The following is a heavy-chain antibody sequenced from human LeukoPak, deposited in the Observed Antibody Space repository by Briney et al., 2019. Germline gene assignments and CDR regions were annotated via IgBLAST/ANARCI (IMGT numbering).Heavy chain of an antibody. J-gene: IGHJ4*02. CDR1: GFSFSRYY. CDR3: TSAVGLGPGAHFDQ. V-gene: IGHV3-11*01. Sequence: PGGSLRLSCAASGFSFSRYYMSWVRQTPGKALEWISYIPTSGIPVHYADSVRGRFTASRDDAKNSLHLQMDSLRVEDTAVYYCTSAVGLGPGAHFDQWGQGALVIVSS. CDR2: IPTSGIPV. D-gene: IGHD6-19*01.